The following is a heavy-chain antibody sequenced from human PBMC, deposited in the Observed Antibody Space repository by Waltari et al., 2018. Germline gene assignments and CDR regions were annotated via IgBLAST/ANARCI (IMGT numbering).Heavy chain of an antibody. CDR2: IKQDGSEK. V-gene: IGHV3-7*01. D-gene: IGHD1-26*01. Sequence: EVQLVESGGGLVQPGGSLRLSCAASGFTFSSYWMSWVRQAPGKGLEWVANIKQDGSEKYYVDSVKGRFTISRDNAKNSLDLQMNSLRAEDTAVYYCASLGDSGSYYGAFDIWGQGTMVTVSS. J-gene: IGHJ3*02. CDR3: ASLGDSGSYYGAFDI. CDR1: GFTFSSYW.